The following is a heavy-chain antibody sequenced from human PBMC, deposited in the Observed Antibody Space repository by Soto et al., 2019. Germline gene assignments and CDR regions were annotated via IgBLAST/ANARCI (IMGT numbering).Heavy chain of an antibody. CDR1: GFTFSTFT. D-gene: IGHD5-18*01. Sequence: EVQLVESGGGLVQPGGSLRLSCSGSGFTFSTFTMNWVRQAPGKGLEWVSFISSSSTSTYYADSVKGRFTISRDDAKNSLYLKMNSLRAEDTAIYYCARDRDTAMVPYFDYWGQGTLVTVSS. V-gene: IGHV3-48*01. CDR2: ISSSSTST. CDR3: ARDRDTAMVPYFDY. J-gene: IGHJ4*02.